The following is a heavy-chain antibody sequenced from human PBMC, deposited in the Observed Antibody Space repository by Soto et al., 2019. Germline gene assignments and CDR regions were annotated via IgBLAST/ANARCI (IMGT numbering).Heavy chain of an antibody. V-gene: IGHV1-18*01. D-gene: IGHD4-17*01. CDR2: ISAYDGNT. CDR3: ARGEPYGDGY. Sequence: QVQLVQSGAEVKKPGASVKVSCKASGYTFTSYGISWVRQAPGQGLEWMGWISAYDGNTNYAQKLQGRVTMTTDTPPSTAYMGRGSLKLADTAVFYCARGEPYGDGYWAQEPRVSVPS. J-gene: IGHJ4*02. CDR1: GYTFTSYG.